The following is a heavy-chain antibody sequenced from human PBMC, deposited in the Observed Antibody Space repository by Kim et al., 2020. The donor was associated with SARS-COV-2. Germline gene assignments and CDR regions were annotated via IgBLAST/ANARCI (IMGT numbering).Heavy chain of an antibody. D-gene: IGHD2-15*01. V-gene: IGHV3-30*03. CDR1: GFTFSSYG. CDR3: ATLRGGLKDYYYGMDV. J-gene: IGHJ6*01. Sequence: GGSLRLSCAASGFTFSSYGMHWVRQAPGKGLEWVAVISYDGSNKYYADSVKGRFTISRDNSKNTLYLQMNSLRAEDTAVYYCATLRGGLKDYYYGMDVWG. CDR2: ISYDGSNK.